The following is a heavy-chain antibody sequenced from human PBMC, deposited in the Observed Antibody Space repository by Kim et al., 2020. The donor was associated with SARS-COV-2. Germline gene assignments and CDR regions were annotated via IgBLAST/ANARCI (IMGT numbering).Heavy chain of an antibody. D-gene: IGHD3-9*01. Sequence: SETLSLTCAVYGGSFSGYYWSWIRQPPGKGLEWIGEINHSGSTNYNPSLQSRVTISVDTSKNQFSLKLSSVTAAETAVYYWASRSVLRYFDWSYYYMDL. V-gene: IGHV4-34*01. CDR1: GGSFSGYY. CDR2: INHSGST. J-gene: IGHJ6*03. CDR3: ASRSVLRYFDWSYYYMDL.